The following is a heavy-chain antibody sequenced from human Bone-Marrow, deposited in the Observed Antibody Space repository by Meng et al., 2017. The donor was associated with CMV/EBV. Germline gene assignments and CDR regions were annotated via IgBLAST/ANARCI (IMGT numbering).Heavy chain of an antibody. J-gene: IGHJ5*02. CDR1: GFTFSSYA. V-gene: IGHV3-30-3*01. Sequence: GESLKISCAASGFTFSSYAMHWVRQSPGKGLEWVAVISFDGTIKYYADAVKGRFTISRDNSKNTLYLQMNSLKTDDTAVYHGAREASSNSRGFDPWGQGTLVTVSS. CDR2: ISFDGTIK. CDR3: AREASSNSRGFDP. D-gene: IGHD4-11*01.